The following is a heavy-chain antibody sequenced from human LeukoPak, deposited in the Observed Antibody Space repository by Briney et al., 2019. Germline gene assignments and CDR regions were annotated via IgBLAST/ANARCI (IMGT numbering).Heavy chain of an antibody. Sequence: ASVKVSCKASGYTFTSYDINWVRQATGQGLEWMGWMNPNSGNTGYAQKFQGRVTMTRNTSISTAYMELSSLRSEDTAVYYCARRTWSWTSGYYGMDVWGQGTTVTVSS. J-gene: IGHJ6*02. D-gene: IGHD1-26*01. CDR3: ARRTWSWTSGYYGMDV. CDR2: MNPNSGNT. V-gene: IGHV1-8*01. CDR1: GYTFTSYD.